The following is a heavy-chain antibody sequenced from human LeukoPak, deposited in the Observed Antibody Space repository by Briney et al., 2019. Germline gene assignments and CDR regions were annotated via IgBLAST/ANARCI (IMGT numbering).Heavy chain of an antibody. CDR1: GFTLSSYW. CDR2: INVDGSSA. V-gene: IGHV3-74*01. J-gene: IGHJ4*02. D-gene: IGHD5-12*01. CDR3: AKGVLVVATSLEY. Sequence: GRSLRLSSAASGFTLSSYWMHSVRDVPGKGLVWVSRINVDGSSADYADSVKGRFTISRDSAKNTLYLQMNSPRVEHTALYYCAKGVLVVATSLEYSGQGTLGTVSS.